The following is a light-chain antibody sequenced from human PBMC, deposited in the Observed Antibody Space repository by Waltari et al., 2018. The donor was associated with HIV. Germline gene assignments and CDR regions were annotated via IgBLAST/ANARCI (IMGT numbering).Light chain of an antibody. CDR1: SSDVGRYNR. CDR3: CSYAGSSNWV. J-gene: IGLJ3*02. V-gene: IGLV2-23*01. Sequence: QSALTQPASVSGSPGQSITISCTGSSSDVGRYNRGSWYQQHPGKAPKLMIFGAINRPSGVSIRFSGSKSGNTASLTISGLQAEDEADYYCCSYAGSSNWVFGGGTKLTVL. CDR2: GAI.